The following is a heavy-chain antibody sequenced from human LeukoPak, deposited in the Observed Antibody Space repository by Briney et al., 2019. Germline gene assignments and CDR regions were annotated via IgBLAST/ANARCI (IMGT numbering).Heavy chain of an antibody. CDR1: GFTFSDYY. D-gene: IGHD4-17*01. CDR3: AKGREGYGDYPGAFDI. V-gene: IGHV3-11*04. J-gene: IGHJ3*02. Sequence: GGSLRLSCAASGFTFSDYYMSWIRQAPGKGLEGVSYISSSGSTIYYADSVKGRFTISRDNDKNSLYLQMNSLRAEDTAVYYCAKGREGYGDYPGAFDIWGQGTMVTVSS. CDR2: ISSSGSTI.